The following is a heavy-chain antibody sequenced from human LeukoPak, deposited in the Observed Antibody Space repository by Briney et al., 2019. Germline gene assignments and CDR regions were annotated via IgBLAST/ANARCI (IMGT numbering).Heavy chain of an antibody. CDR1: GYSISSGYY. D-gene: IGHD3-16*01. CDR3: ARDLGLGY. V-gene: IGHV4-38-2*02. CDR2: IYYSGST. J-gene: IGHJ4*02. Sequence: SETLSLTCTVSGYSISSGYYWGWIRQPPGKGLEWIGSIYYSGSTNYNPSLKSRVTISVDTSKNQFSLKLSSVTAADTAVYYCARDLGLGYWGQGTLVTVSS.